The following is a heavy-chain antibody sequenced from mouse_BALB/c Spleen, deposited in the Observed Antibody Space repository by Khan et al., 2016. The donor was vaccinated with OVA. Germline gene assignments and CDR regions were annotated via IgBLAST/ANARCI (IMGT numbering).Heavy chain of an antibody. Sequence: EVQLQESGPSLVKPSQTLSLTCYITGDSITRGYWNWYRKLLGNKLDSMGYISYSGNTYCSPSPKSRISITRDTSKNQYYLQLNSVTTEDTATYYCAYELRGFAYWGQGTLVTVSA. CDR2: ISYSGNT. CDR1: GDSITRGY. CDR3: AYELRGFAY. V-gene: IGHV3-8*02. D-gene: IGHD1-1*01. J-gene: IGHJ3*01.